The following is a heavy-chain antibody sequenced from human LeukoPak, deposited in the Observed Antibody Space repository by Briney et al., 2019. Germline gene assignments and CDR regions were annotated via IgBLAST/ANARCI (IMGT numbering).Heavy chain of an antibody. CDR2: IFYSGST. Sequence: SETLSLTCTVSGGSISSGGYYWSWIRQHPGKGLEWIGYIFYSGSTCYNPSLKSRVTISVDTSKNQFSLKLSSVTAADTAVYYCARDLLNEGNHLDYWGQGTLVTVSS. J-gene: IGHJ4*02. CDR1: GGSISSGGYY. CDR3: ARDLLNEGNHLDY. D-gene: IGHD4-23*01. V-gene: IGHV4-30-4*08.